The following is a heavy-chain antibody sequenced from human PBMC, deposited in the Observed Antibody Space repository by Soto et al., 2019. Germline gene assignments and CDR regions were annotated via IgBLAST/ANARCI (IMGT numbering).Heavy chain of an antibody. Sequence: GESLNISCEGSGYGFSNYWIGWVRLKSGKGLEWMGIIFPRDSDTKYNPSLQGQVSISADNSVATAYLHLSSLKPSDSAIYYCARHLYTNANGNLLVDLWGQGTPVTVSS. J-gene: IGHJ4*02. CDR2: IFPRDSDT. V-gene: IGHV5-51*01. CDR1: GYGFSNYW. D-gene: IGHD2-8*01. CDR3: ARHLYTNANGNLLVDL.